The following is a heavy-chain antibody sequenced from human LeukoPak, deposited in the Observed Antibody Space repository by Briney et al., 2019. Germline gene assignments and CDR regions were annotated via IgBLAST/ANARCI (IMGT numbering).Heavy chain of an antibody. J-gene: IGHJ3*02. CDR2: IYTGGST. D-gene: IGHD3-22*01. CDR3: ARDRDPGYNDSSGYRRVNAFDI. Sequence: GGSLRLSCAASGFTVSSNYMSWVRQAPGKGLERVSIIYTGGSTYYADSVKGRFTISRDNSKNTLYLQMNSLRAEDTAVYYCARDRDPGYNDSSGYRRVNAFDIWGQGTMVTVSS. CDR1: GFTVSSNY. V-gene: IGHV3-66*01.